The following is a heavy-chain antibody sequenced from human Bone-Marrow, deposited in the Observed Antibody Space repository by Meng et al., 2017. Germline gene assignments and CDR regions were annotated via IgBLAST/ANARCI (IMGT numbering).Heavy chain of an antibody. V-gene: IGHV6-1*01. CDR2: TYYRSKWYP. CDR1: GGSSVSNSAC. Sequence: VLLPQACRGLVMTSSATLSLCRIYGGSSVSNSACWHWIRQSPSKGLEWLGRTYYRSKWYPDYAVTVKSRITINPDTSKNQFTLQLNSVTPEDTAVCYCARGDYSSSPSFWGQGTLVTVSS. D-gene: IGHD3-22*01. J-gene: IGHJ4*02. CDR3: ARGDYSSSPSF.